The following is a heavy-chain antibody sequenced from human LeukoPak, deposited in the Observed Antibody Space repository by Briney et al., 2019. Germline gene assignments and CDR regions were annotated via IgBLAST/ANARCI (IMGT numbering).Heavy chain of an antibody. D-gene: IGHD3-10*01. CDR2: ISSSSSTI. J-gene: IGHJ4*02. CDR1: GFTFSSYR. V-gene: IGHV3-48*02. CDR3: ARSSGSGSSYNYFDY. Sequence: PGGSLRLSCVVSGFTFSSYRMSWVRQAPGKGLEWVSYISSSSSTIYYADSVEGRFTISRDNAKNSLYLQMNSLRDEDTAVYYCARSSGSGSSYNYFDYWGQGTLVTVSS.